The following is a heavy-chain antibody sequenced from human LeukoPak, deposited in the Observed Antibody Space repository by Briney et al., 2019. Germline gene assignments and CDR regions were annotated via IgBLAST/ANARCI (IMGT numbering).Heavy chain of an antibody. Sequence: GGSLRLSCAASGFTFSSYSMNWVRQAPGKGLEWVSYISSSSSSIHYADSVKGRFTISRDDAKNSLYLQMNSLRAEDTAVYYCARDLGPVHSGYWGQGTLVTVSS. CDR1: GFTFSSYS. J-gene: IGHJ4*02. CDR2: ISSSSSSI. V-gene: IGHV3-48*01. D-gene: IGHD3-10*01. CDR3: ARDLGPVHSGY.